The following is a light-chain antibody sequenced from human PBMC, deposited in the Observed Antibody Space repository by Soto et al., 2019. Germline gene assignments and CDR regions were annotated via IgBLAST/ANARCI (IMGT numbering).Light chain of an antibody. V-gene: IGKV3-20*01. CDR3: QQYGYSKT. J-gene: IGKJ1*01. CDR1: QSVRNNY. Sequence: EIVLTQSPGTLSLSPGERATLSCRASQSVRNNYLAWYQHKPGQAPRLLISGASSRATGIPDRFSGSGSGTDFTLSISRLEPEDLAVYYCQQYGYSKTFGQGTKVEIK. CDR2: GAS.